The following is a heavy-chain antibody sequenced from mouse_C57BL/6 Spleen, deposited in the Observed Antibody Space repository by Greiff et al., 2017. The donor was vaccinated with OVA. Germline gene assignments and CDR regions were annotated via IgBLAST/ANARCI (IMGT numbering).Heavy chain of an antibody. CDR2: IDPSDSET. CDR3: ARGRDYGDWYFDV. D-gene: IGHD2-4*01. CDR1: GYTFTSYW. J-gene: IGHJ1*03. Sequence: QVQLQQPGAELVRPGSSVKLSCKASGYTFTSYWMPWVKQRPIQGLEWIGNIDPSDSETHYNQKFKDKATLTVDKSSSTAYMQLSSLTSEDSAVYYCARGRDYGDWYFDVWGTGTTVTVSS. V-gene: IGHV1-52*01.